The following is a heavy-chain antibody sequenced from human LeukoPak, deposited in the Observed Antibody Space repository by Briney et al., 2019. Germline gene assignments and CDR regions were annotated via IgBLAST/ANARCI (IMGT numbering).Heavy chain of an antibody. V-gene: IGHV1-46*01. CDR3: ARGAVDTAMVTSIFDY. Sequence: GASVKVSCKASGYIFTSYYMHWVRQAPGQGLEWMGIINPSGGSTSYAQKFQGRVTMTRDTSTSTVYMERSSLRSEDTAVYYCARGAVDTAMVTSIFDYWGQGTLVTVSS. J-gene: IGHJ4*02. CDR1: GYIFTSYY. D-gene: IGHD5-18*01. CDR2: INPSGGST.